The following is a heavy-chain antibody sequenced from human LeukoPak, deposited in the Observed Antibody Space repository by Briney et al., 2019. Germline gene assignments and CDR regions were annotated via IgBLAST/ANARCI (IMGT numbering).Heavy chain of an antibody. Sequence: GGSLRLSCAASGFTFSSYSMSWVRHAPGKGLEWGSSITTSSSYIHYADSVKGRFTISRDNAKNSLYLQMNSLRAEDTAVYYCARVLLGGSGSYLDAFDIWGQGTMVTVSS. CDR3: ARVLLGGSGSYLDAFDI. D-gene: IGHD3-10*01. CDR2: ITTSSSYI. V-gene: IGHV3-21*01. CDR1: GFTFSSYS. J-gene: IGHJ3*02.